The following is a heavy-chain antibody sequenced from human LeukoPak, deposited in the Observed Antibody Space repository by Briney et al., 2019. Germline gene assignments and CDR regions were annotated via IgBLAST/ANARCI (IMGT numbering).Heavy chain of an antibody. V-gene: IGHV3-7*01. D-gene: IGHD1-26*01. CDR2: IKQDGSEK. J-gene: IGHJ6*02. CDR1: GFTFSSYW. CDR3: ARWDNSLQYYYYGMDV. Sequence: GGSLRLSCAGSGFTFSSYWMSWVRQAPGKGLEWVANIKQDGSEKYYVDSVKGRFTISRDNAKNTLYLQMDSLRAEDTAVYYCARWDNSLQYYYYGMDVWGQGTTVTVSS.